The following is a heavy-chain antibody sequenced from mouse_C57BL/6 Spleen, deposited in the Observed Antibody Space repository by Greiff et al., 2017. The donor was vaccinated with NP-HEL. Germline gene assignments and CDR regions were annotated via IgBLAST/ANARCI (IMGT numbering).Heavy chain of an antibody. CDR1: GYTFTSYW. J-gene: IGHJ3*01. V-gene: IGHV1-59*01. CDR2: IDPSDSYT. Sequence: QVQLQQPGAELVRPGPSVKLSCKASGYTFTSYWMHWVKQRPGQGLEWIGVIDPSDSYTNYNQKFKGKATLTVDTSSSTAYMQLSSLTSEDSAVYYCARGDWSWFAYWGQGTLVTVSA. CDR3: ARGDWSWFAY.